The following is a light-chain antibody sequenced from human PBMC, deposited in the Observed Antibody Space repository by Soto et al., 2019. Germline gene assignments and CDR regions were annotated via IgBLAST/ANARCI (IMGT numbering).Light chain of an antibody. CDR2: STN. CDR1: SGSVSTSNY. J-gene: IGLJ3*02. CDR3: VLFLDGGISV. Sequence: QAVVTQEPSFSVSPGGTVTLTCGLSSGSVSTSNYPSWFQQTPGQAPRTLIYSTNTRSSGVPDRFSGSILGNKAALTITGAQADDESDYYCVLFLDGGISVFGGGTKVTVL. V-gene: IGLV8-61*01.